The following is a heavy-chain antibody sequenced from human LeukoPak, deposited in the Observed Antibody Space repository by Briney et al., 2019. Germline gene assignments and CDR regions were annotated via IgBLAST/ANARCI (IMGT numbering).Heavy chain of an antibody. CDR3: AREEGDPSSGWYQNWFDP. CDR2: IWYDGSNK. D-gene: IGHD6-19*01. J-gene: IGHJ5*02. Sequence: GGSLRLSCAASGFTFSSYGMHWDRQAPGKGLEWVAVIWYDGSNKYYADSVKGRFTISRDNSKNTLYLQMNSLRAEDTAVYYCAREEGDPSSGWYQNWFDPWGQGTLVTVSS. CDR1: GFTFSSYG. V-gene: IGHV3-33*01.